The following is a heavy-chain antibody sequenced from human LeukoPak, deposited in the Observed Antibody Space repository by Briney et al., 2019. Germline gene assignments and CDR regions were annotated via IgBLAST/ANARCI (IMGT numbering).Heavy chain of an antibody. Sequence: ASVKVSCKDSGYTFDDNYMHWVRQAPGKGPEWMGFVDPKDGETVYAEKFQDRVTLSADTSIDTAYMELSSLTSEDTAMYYCTTTNVGNSPRDYWGQGTLVTVSS. CDR3: TTTNVGNSPRDY. J-gene: IGHJ4*02. CDR2: VDPKDGET. CDR1: GYTFDDNY. V-gene: IGHV1-69-2*01. D-gene: IGHD3-3*01.